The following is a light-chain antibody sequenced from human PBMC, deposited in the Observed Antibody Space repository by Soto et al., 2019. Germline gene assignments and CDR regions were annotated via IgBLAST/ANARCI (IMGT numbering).Light chain of an antibody. CDR1: SSDVGAYDY. J-gene: IGLJ1*01. V-gene: IGLV2-14*01. Sequence: QSALTQPASVSGSPGQSITISCTGTSSDVGAYDYVSWYQHHPGKAPKLMIHEVSDRPSGISNRFSGSKSGNTASLTISGLQAEDEADCYCSSYTSATTYVFGTGTKVTVL. CDR2: EVS. CDR3: SSYTSATTYV.